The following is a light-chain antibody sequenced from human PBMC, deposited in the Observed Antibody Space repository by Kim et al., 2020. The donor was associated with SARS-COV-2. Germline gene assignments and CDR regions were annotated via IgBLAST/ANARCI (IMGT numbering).Light chain of an antibody. V-gene: IGLV10-54*01. J-gene: IGLJ3*02. CDR2: RNN. Sequence: SQTPPLTCTGNNTNVGNQGAAWLQQHQGHPPKVLFYRNNKRPSGISERLSASRSGNTASLTITGLQPEDEADYYCSAWDRSLRGWVFGGGTQLTVL. CDR1: NTNVGNQG. CDR3: SAWDRSLRGWV.